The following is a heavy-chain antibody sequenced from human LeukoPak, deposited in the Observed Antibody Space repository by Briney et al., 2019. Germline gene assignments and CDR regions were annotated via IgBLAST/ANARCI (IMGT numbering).Heavy chain of an antibody. Sequence: ASVKVSCKASGYTFTSYDINWVRQATGQGLEWMGWMNPNSGNTGFAQRFQGRVTMTRNTSISTAYMELRSLRSDDTAVYYCAREGGGSSSGWYRELDYWGQGTLVTVSS. V-gene: IGHV1-8*01. CDR1: GYTFTSYD. CDR2: MNPNSGNT. J-gene: IGHJ4*02. D-gene: IGHD6-19*01. CDR3: AREGGGSSSGWYRELDY.